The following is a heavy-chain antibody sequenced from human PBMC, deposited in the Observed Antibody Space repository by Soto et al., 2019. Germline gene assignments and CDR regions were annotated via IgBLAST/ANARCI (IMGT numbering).Heavy chain of an antibody. CDR2: IVPLFGTA. V-gene: IGHV1-69*12. CDR3: ARGGEQWLVQDWFDP. D-gene: IGHD6-19*01. CDR1: GGTFSSYA. J-gene: IGHJ5*02. Sequence: QVQLVQSGAEVKKPGSSVKVSCKASGGTFSSYAISWVRQAPGQGLEWMGGIVPLFGTANYAQKFQGRVTITADESTSTAYMELSSLRSEDTAVYYCARGGEQWLVQDWFDPWGQGTLVTVSS.